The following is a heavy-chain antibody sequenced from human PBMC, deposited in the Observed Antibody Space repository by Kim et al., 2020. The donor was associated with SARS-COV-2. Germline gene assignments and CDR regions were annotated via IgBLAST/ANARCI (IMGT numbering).Heavy chain of an antibody. Sequence: SETLSLTCAVYGGSFSGYYWSWIRQPPGKGLEWIGEINHSGSTNYNPSLKSRVTISVDTSKNQFSLKLSSVTAADTAVYYCAREGYGSGSGISRNNWFDPWGQGTLVTVSS. CDR3: AREGYGSGSGISRNNWFDP. CDR1: GGSFSGYY. D-gene: IGHD3-10*01. J-gene: IGHJ5*02. V-gene: IGHV4-34*01. CDR2: INHSGST.